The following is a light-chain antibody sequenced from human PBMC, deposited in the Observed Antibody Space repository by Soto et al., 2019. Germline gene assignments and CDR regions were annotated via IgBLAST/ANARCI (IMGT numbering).Light chain of an antibody. Sequence: DIVMTQSPDSLAVSLGERASINCKSSQSVLYSSNNKNYLAWYQQKPGQPPKLLIYWASTRESGVPDRFSGSGSGTDFTLTNSSLQAEDVAVYYCHQYYSTPPTFGQGTKLEIK. J-gene: IGKJ1*01. V-gene: IGKV4-1*01. CDR1: QSVLYSSNNKNY. CDR2: WAS. CDR3: HQYYSTPPT.